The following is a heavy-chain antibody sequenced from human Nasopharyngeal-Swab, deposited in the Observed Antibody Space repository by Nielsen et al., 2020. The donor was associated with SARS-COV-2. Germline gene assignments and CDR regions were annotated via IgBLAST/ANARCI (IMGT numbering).Heavy chain of an antibody. D-gene: IGHD3-10*01. CDR1: GYTFTSYA. Sequence: ASVKVSCKASGYTFTSYAMNWVRQAPGQGLEWMGWINTNTGNPTSAQGFPGRFVFSLDTSVSTAYLQISSLKAEDTAVYYCARANMVRGVINSNYYYGMDVWGQGTTVTVSS. V-gene: IGHV7-4-1*02. J-gene: IGHJ6*02. CDR3: ARANMVRGVINSNYYYGMDV. CDR2: INTNTGNP.